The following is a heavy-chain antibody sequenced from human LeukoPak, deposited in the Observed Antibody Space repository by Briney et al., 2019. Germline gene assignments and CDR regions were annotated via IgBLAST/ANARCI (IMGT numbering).Heavy chain of an antibody. CDR2: IWYDGSNK. Sequence: GGSLRLSCAASGFTFSSYGMHWVRQAPGKGLEWVAVIWYDGSNKYYADSVKGRFTISRDNSENTLYLQMNSLRAEDTAVYYCARGGGSYYDILTGYYFDYWGQGTLVTVSS. V-gene: IGHV3-33*01. CDR3: ARGGGSYYDILTGYYFDY. CDR1: GFTFSSYG. D-gene: IGHD3-9*01. J-gene: IGHJ4*02.